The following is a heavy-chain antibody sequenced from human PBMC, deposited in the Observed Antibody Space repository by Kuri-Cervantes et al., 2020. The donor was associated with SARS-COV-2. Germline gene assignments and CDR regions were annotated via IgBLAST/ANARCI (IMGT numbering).Heavy chain of an antibody. CDR3: ARVAGEGPIYYYYMDV. CDR2: ISYDGSNK. CDR1: GFSFSTYG. Sequence: LSLTCAASGFSFSTYGMSWVRQAPGKGLEWVAVISYDGSNKYYADSVKGRFTISRDNSKNTLYLQMNSLRAEDTAVYYCARVAGEGPIYYYYMDVWGKGTTVTVSS. D-gene: IGHD2-21*01. V-gene: IGHV3-30*03. J-gene: IGHJ6*03.